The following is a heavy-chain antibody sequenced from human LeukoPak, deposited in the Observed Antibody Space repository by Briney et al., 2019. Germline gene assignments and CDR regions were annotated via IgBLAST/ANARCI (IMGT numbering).Heavy chain of an antibody. V-gene: IGHV4-30-2*01. CDR1: GGSISSGGYS. J-gene: IGHJ5*02. CDR3: ARNSLLWFGELSGWFDP. D-gene: IGHD3-10*01. CDR2: IYHSGST. Sequence: SQTLSLTCAVSGGSISSGGYSWSWIRQPPGKGLEWIGYIYHSGSTYYNPSLKSRVTISVDRSKNQFSLKLSSVTAADTAVYYCARNSLLWFGELSGWFDPWGQGTLVTVSS.